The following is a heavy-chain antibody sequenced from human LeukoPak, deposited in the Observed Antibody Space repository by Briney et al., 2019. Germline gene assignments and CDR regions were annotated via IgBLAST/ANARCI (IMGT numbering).Heavy chain of an antibody. CDR2: INHSGST. Sequence: SETLSLTCAVYGGSFSGYYRSWIRQPPGKGLEWIGEINHSGSTNYNPSLKSRVTISVDTSKNQFSLKLSSVTAADTAVYYCARARIVVVPAAKAPFDPWGQGTLVTVSS. J-gene: IGHJ5*02. CDR3: ARARIVVVPAAKAPFDP. V-gene: IGHV4-34*01. CDR1: GGSFSGYY. D-gene: IGHD2-2*01.